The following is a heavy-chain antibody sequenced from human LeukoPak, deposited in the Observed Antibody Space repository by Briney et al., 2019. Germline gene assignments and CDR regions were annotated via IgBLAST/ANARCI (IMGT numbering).Heavy chain of an antibody. CDR3: ARDVRDSSGYYLRIFGY. V-gene: IGHV3-21*04. D-gene: IGHD3-22*01. J-gene: IGHJ4*02. Sequence: GGSLRLSCAASGFTFSSYSMNWVRQAPGKGLEWVSSISSSSSYIYYADSVKGRFTISRDNAKNSLYLQMNSLRAADTAVYYCARDVRDSSGYYLRIFGYWGQGNLVTVSS. CDR2: ISSSSSYI. CDR1: GFTFSSYS.